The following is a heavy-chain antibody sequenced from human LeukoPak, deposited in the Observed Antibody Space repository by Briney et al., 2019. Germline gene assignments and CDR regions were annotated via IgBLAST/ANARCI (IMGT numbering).Heavy chain of an antibody. Sequence: GRSLRLSCAASGFTFSSYAMHWVRQAPSKGLEWVAVISYDGSNKYYADSVKGRFTISRDNSKNTLYLQMNSLRAEDTAVYYCARDRETEGSGSYYTYYYYGMDVWGQGTTVTVSS. D-gene: IGHD3-10*01. V-gene: IGHV3-30-3*01. J-gene: IGHJ6*02. CDR3: ARDRETEGSGSYYTYYYYGMDV. CDR1: GFTFSSYA. CDR2: ISYDGSNK.